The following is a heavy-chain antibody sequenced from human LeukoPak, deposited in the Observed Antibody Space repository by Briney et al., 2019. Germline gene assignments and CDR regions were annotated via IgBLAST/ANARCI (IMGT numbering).Heavy chain of an antibody. CDR1: GFSFTTYV. J-gene: IGHJ6*03. CDR3: ARDRAVALPTYYYYMDV. D-gene: IGHD2-15*01. CDR2: ISQTGSIE. V-gene: IGHV3-30*04. Sequence: GGSLRLSCEASGFSFTTYVFHWVRQAPGKGLECVAVISQTGSIETYADAVKGSFTISRDRSKNAVYLQMNSLKTEDTAVYYCARDRAVALPTYYYYMDVWGKGTTVTVSS.